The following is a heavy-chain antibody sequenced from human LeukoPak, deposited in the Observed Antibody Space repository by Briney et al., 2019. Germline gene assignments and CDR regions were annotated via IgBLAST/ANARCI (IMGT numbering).Heavy chain of an antibody. V-gene: IGHV3-23*01. Sequence: GGSLRLSCAASGFTFSSYAMSWVRQAPGKGLEWVSTISGSGDATYYADSVKGRFTIPRDNSKNSLYLQMNSLRAEDTALYYCAKDRIAAGNWGQGTLVTVSS. D-gene: IGHD6-13*01. CDR2: ISGSGDAT. CDR1: GFTFSSYA. CDR3: AKDRIAAGN. J-gene: IGHJ4*02.